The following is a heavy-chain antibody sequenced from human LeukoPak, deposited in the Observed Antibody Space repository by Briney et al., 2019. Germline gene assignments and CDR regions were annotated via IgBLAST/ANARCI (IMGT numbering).Heavy chain of an antibody. CDR3: ARDNGYYYDSSGYFDY. Sequence: SQTLSLTCTVSGGSISSGGYYWSWIRQHPGKGLEWIGYIYYSGSTYYNPSLKSRVIISVDTSKNQFSLKLSSVTAADTAVYYCARDNGYYYDSSGYFDYWGQGTLVTVSS. V-gene: IGHV4-31*03. J-gene: IGHJ4*02. D-gene: IGHD3-22*01. CDR1: GGSISSGGYY. CDR2: IYYSGST.